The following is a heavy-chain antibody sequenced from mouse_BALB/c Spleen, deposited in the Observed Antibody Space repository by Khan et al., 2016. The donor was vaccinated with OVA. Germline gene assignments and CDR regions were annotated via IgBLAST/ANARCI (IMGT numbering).Heavy chain of an antibody. CDR3: ARDRYDYFDC. Sequence: QVQLKESGPELKKPGATVKISCKASGYTFTDYSMHWVKQAPGKGLKWMGWINTETGEPTYADDFKGRFAFSLETSASTAYLQINNLKNEDTATYFCARDRYDYFDCWGQGTTLTVSS. CDR2: INTETGEP. CDR1: GYTFTDYS. V-gene: IGHV9-2-1*01. J-gene: IGHJ2*01. D-gene: IGHD2-14*01.